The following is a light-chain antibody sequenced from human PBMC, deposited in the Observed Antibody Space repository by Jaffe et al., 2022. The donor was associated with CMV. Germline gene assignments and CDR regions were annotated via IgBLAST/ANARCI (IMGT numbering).Light chain of an antibody. J-gene: IGKJ2*01. V-gene: IGKV1-12*01. Sequence: DTQMTQSPSSVSASVGDRVTITCRASQYISSWLAWYQQKPGKAPKLLIYAASSLQSGVPSRFSGSGSGTDFILTISSLQPEDIATYYCQQGNSFPYTFGQGTKLEIK. CDR1: QYISSW. CDR3: QQGNSFPYT. CDR2: AAS.